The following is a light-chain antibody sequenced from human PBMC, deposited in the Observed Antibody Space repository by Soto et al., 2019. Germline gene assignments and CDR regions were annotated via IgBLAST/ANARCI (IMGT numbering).Light chain of an antibody. CDR3: QQYGTPQII. Sequence: IVLTQSPGTLFLSPGARTPLSCRARQTHINSFSAWHQQKPRQAPRLLIYDTSSRATGVPDRYSARGSGTDFTLTISMLEHEDFADFFWQQYGTPQIIFGQGTRLEIK. CDR2: DTS. CDR1: QTHINSF. J-gene: IGKJ5*01. V-gene: IGKV3-20*01.